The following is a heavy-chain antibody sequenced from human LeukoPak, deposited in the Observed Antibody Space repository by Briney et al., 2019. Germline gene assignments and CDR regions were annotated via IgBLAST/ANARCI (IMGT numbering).Heavy chain of an antibody. J-gene: IGHJ4*02. CDR3: ARQTYYDYVWGSFLETPYFDY. D-gene: IGHD3-16*01. V-gene: IGHV3-7*03. CDR2: IKKDGSEK. CDR1: GFTFSNYL. Sequence: GGSLRLSCAASGFTFSNYLMSWVRQAPGKGLEWVANIKKDGSEKYYVDSVKGRFTISRDNAKNSLYLQMNSLRADDTAVYYCARQTYYDYVWGSFLETPYFDYWGQGTLVTVSS.